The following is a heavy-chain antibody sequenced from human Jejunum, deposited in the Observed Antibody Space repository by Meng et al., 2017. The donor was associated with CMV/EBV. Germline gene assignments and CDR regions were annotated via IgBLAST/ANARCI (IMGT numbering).Heavy chain of an antibody. V-gene: IGHV3-48*03. Sequence: SCAASGFTFSSYEMSWVRQAPGKGLEWVSYISSGSAIIYYADSVKGRFTISRDNAKSSPYLQMNSLRAEDTALYYCARAGWAAIGYWGQGTVVTVSS. J-gene: IGHJ4*02. CDR1: GFTFSSYE. D-gene: IGHD2-2*01. CDR2: ISSGSAII. CDR3: ARAGWAAIGY.